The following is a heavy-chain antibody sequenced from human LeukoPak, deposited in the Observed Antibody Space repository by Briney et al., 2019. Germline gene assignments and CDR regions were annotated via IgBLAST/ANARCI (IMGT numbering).Heavy chain of an antibody. CDR3: AREGDFWSGYYTGTRPWYMDV. Sequence: PSQNLSLTCTVSGGSISSGGYYWSWIRQPPGKGLEWIGYIYHSGSTYYNPSLKSRVTISVDRSKNQFSLKLSSVTAADTAVYYCAREGDFWSGYYTGTRPWYMDVWGKGTTVTVSS. CDR1: GGSISSGGYY. CDR2: IYHSGST. J-gene: IGHJ6*03. D-gene: IGHD3-3*01. V-gene: IGHV4-30-2*01.